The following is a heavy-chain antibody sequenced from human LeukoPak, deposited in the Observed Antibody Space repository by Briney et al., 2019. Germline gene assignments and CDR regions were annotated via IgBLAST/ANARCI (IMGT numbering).Heavy chain of an antibody. V-gene: IGHV3-21*01. CDR1: LFTLSSYT. CDR2: ITTSSTYI. Sequence: GGSLRLSCAASLFTLSSYTMNWARQAPGKGLEWVSSITTSSTYIYYADSVRGRFTISRDNAKNSLYLRMSSLRVEDTAVYDCARSEGYYASWSYYIDYWGQGTLVTVSS. J-gene: IGHJ4*02. D-gene: IGHD3-10*01. CDR3: ARSEGYYASWSYYIDY.